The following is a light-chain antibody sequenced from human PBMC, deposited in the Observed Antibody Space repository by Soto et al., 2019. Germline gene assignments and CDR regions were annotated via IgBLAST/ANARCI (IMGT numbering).Light chain of an antibody. CDR3: QQYNNWHQT. V-gene: IGKV3-15*01. CDR2: GAS. CDR1: QSVSSN. J-gene: IGKJ1*01. Sequence: EIVMTQSPATLSVSPGERATLSCRASQSVSSNLAWYQQKPGQAPRLLIYGASTRATGIPARFSGSGSGKEFTLTISSLQSEDFAVYYCQQYNNWHQTFGQGTKGEIK.